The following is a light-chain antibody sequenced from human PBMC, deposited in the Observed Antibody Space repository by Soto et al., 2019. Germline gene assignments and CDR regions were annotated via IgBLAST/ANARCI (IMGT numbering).Light chain of an antibody. CDR2: EVG. CDR1: SSDIGVYKY. Sequence: QSALTQPASVSGSPGQSITISCTGTSSDIGVYKYVSWYQQHPGKAPNLMIYEVGNRPSGVSNRFSGSKSGNTASLTISGLQAEDEADYYCSSYTSSSTVVFGGGTKLTVL. J-gene: IGLJ2*01. CDR3: SSYTSSSTVV. V-gene: IGLV2-14*01.